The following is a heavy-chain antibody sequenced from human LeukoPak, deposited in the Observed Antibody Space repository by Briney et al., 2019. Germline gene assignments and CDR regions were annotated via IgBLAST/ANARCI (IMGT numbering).Heavy chain of an antibody. CDR3: AKAAQVAGRPTLGGHFDC. CDR2: IIGSGGST. D-gene: IGHD6-6*01. J-gene: IGHJ4*02. Sequence: RGSLRLSCAASEFTFNSNAMRWVRPAPGEGLGWDSTIIGSGGSTYYAESVKSRFTISRDNNKNTLYLQMNSLRADDAAVYYCAKAAQVAGRPTLGGHFDCWGQGTLVIVSS. CDR1: EFTFNSNA. V-gene: IGHV3-23*01.